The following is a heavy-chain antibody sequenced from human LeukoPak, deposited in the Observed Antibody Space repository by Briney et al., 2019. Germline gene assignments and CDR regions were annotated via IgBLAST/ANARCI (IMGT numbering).Heavy chain of an antibody. Sequence: GGSLRLSCVASGFTFSSYWISWVLQAPGKGLEWMANIKQDGSEKYYVDSVKGRFTISRDDAKNSLYLQMNSLRAEDTAVYYCAREVYSSGWYALGTYYYYMDVWGKGTTVTVSS. J-gene: IGHJ6*03. V-gene: IGHV3-7*01. CDR3: AREVYSSGWYALGTYYYYMDV. CDR1: GFTFSSYW. D-gene: IGHD6-19*01. CDR2: IKQDGSEK.